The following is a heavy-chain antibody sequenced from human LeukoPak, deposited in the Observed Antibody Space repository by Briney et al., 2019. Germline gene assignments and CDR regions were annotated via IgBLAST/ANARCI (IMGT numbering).Heavy chain of an antibody. V-gene: IGHV5-51*01. J-gene: IGHJ3*02. CDR3: ARQREWGGGFDAFDI. CDR1: GYSFTNYW. Sequence: GESLKISCKGSGYSFTNYWIGWVRQMPGKGLEWMGIVYPGDSDTRYSPSLQGQVTISADKSISTAYLQWSSLKASDTAMYHCARQREWGGGFDAFDIWGQGTMVTVSS. D-gene: IGHD2-15*01. CDR2: VYPGDSDT.